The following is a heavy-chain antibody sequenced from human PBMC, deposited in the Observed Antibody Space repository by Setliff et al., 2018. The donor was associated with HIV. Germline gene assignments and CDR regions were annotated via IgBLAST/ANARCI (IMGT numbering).Heavy chain of an antibody. CDR1: GFTFSGSA. J-gene: IGHJ4*02. CDR2: IRSKSHSYAT. D-gene: IGHD1-26*01. CDR3: SSDEWEVHIPGYYFDY. V-gene: IGHV3-73*01. Sequence: GGSLRLSCAASGFTFSGSAVNWVRQASGKGLEWVGRIRSKSHSYATAYAASLKGRFTISRDDSKNTAFLQMNSLKTEDTAVYFCSSDEWEVHIPGYYFDYWGQGTLVTVSS.